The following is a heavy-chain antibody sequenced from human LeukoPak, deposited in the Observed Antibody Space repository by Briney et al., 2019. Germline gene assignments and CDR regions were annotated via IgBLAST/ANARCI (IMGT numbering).Heavy chain of an antibody. CDR2: IYYSGST. Sequence: SETLSLTCTVSGGSISSYYWGWIRQPPGKGLEWIGSIYYSGSTYYNPSLKSRVTISVDTSKNQFSLKLSSVTAADTAVYYCARDESTVTSTLERFDYWGQGTLVTVSS. CDR3: ARDESTVTSTLERFDY. J-gene: IGHJ4*02. CDR1: GGSISSYY. V-gene: IGHV4-39*07. D-gene: IGHD4-11*01.